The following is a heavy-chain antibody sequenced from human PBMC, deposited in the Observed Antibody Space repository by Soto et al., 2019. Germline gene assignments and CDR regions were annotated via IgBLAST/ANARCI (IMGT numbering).Heavy chain of an antibody. CDR2: INPNSGGT. CDR3: ARGDYGGNYNWFDP. CDR1: GYTFTDYY. D-gene: IGHD4-17*01. V-gene: IGHV1-2*02. J-gene: IGHJ5*02. Sequence: SVKVSCKASGYTFTDYYIHWVRQAPGQGLEWMGWINPNSGGTNDAQKFQGRVTMTRDTSISTAYMELSRLRAEDTAVYYCARGDYGGNYNWFDPWGQGTLVTASS.